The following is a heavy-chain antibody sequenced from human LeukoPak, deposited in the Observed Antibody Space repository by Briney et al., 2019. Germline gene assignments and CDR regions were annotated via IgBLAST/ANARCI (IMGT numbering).Heavy chain of an antibody. CDR1: GYTLTELS. Sequence: GASVKVSCKVSGYTLTELSMHWVRQAPGKGLEWMGRFDPEDGEKIYAQKFQGRVTMTADTSTDTAYMELSSLRSEDTAVYYCARGGWFGEFPYYMDVWGKGTTVTVSS. CDR3: ARGGWFGEFPYYMDV. D-gene: IGHD3-10*01. CDR2: FDPEDGEK. J-gene: IGHJ6*03. V-gene: IGHV1-24*01.